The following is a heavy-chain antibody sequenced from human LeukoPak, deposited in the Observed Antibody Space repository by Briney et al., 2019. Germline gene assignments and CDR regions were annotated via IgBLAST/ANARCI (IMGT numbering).Heavy chain of an antibody. Sequence: GGSLRLSCAASGFTFSSYSMNWVRQASGKGLEWVSSISSSSSYIYYADSVKGRFTISRDNAKNSLYLQMNSLRAEDTAVYYCARRVLGNSPWSGFDYWGQGTLVTVSS. CDR2: ISSSSSYI. CDR3: ARRVLGNSPWSGFDY. V-gene: IGHV3-21*01. D-gene: IGHD4-23*01. CDR1: GFTFSSYS. J-gene: IGHJ4*02.